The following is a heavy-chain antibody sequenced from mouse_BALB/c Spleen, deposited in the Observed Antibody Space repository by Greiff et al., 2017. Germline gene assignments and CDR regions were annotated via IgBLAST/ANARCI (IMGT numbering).Heavy chain of an antibody. CDR2: INPSSGYT. CDR1: GYTFTSYT. D-gene: IGHD1-1*01. J-gene: IGHJ4*01. Sequence: QVQLQQSAAELARPGASVKMSCKASGYTFTSYTMHWVKQRPGQGLEWIGYINPSSGYTEYNQKFKDKTTLTADKSSSTAYMQLSSLTSEDSAVYYCARRGSDYSLYAMDYWGQGTSVTVSS. V-gene: IGHV1-4*02. CDR3: ARRGSDYSLYAMDY.